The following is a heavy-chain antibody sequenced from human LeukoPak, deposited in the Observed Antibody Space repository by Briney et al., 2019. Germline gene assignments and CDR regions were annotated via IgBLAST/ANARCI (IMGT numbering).Heavy chain of an antibody. D-gene: IGHD3-22*01. J-gene: IGHJ3*02. Sequence: PSETLSLTCTVSNGSISTHFWSWIRQPPGKGLEWIGCISYSGTTHFNPSLKSRVTMSVDTSKKQFSLRLSSVTAADTAVYYCASDMTVDPDTFDTWGLGTMVTVSS. CDR2: ISYSGTT. CDR1: NGSISTHF. CDR3: ASDMTVDPDTFDT. V-gene: IGHV4-59*08.